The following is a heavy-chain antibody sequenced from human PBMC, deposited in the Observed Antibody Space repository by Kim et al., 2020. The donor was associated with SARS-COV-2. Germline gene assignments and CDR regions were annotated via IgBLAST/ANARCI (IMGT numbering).Heavy chain of an antibody. J-gene: IGHJ4*02. CDR1: GFDFSSYT. V-gene: IGHV3-23*01. D-gene: IGHD3-10*01. CDR2: ISSGAFT. CDR3: AKGQSSMGPFDF. Sequence: GGSLRLSCAASGFDFSSYTMSWVRQAPEKGLEWVSSISSGAFTYYADSVKGRFNISRDKSKNTVYLEMSSLRAEDTATYFCAKGQSSMGPFDFWGQGALATVSS.